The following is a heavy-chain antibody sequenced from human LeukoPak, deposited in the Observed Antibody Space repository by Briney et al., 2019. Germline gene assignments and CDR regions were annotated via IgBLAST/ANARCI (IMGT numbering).Heavy chain of an antibody. CDR3: ARGDIPDF. CDR1: GYSISSGYY. V-gene: IGHV4-38-2*01. Sequence: SETLSLTCGVSGYSISSGYYWGWIRQSPGEGLEWIGSIFHSGKTYYNLSLKSRVTISIDRSKPQFSLQLTSVTAAHTAVYYCARGDIPDFWGQGNLVTVSS. D-gene: IGHD2-21*01. J-gene: IGHJ4*02. CDR2: IFHSGKT.